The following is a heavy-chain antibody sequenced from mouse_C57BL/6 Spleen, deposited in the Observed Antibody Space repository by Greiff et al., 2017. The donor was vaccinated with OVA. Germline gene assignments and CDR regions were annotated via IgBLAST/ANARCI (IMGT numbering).Heavy chain of an antibody. CDR2: INPNNGGT. CDR3: ARSEYYGNGFDY. D-gene: IGHD2-1*01. V-gene: IGHV1-26*01. CDR1: GYTFTDYY. J-gene: IGHJ2*01. Sequence: VQLQQSGPELVKPGASVKISCKASGYTFTDYYMNWVKQSHGKSLEWIGDINPNNGGTSYNQKFKGKATLTVDKSSSTAYMELRSLTSEDSAVYYCARSEYYGNGFDYWGQGTTLTVSS.